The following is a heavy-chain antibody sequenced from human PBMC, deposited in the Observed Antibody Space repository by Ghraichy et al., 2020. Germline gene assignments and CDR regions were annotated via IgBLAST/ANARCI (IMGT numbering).Heavy chain of an antibody. CDR2: IYYSGST. CDR3: ARLGGVIVWFGELSGWFDP. V-gene: IGHV4-39*01. Sequence: SETLSLTCTVSGGSISSSSYYWGWIRQPPGKGLEWIGSIYYSGSTYYNPSLKSRVTISVDTSKNQFSLKLSSVTAADTAVYYCARLGGVIVWFGELSGWFDPWGQGTLVTVSS. CDR1: GGSISSSSYY. D-gene: IGHD3-10*01. J-gene: IGHJ5*02.